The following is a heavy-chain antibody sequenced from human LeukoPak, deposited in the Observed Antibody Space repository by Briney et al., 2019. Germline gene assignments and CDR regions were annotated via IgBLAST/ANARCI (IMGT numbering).Heavy chain of an antibody. J-gene: IGHJ4*02. CDR2: IKSKTDDGTT. CDR3: TRDADGGPIY. D-gene: IGHD4-23*01. V-gene: IGHV3-15*01. Sequence: GGSLRLSCAASGFTFSHAWLSWVRQAPGKGLEWVGRIKSKTDDGTTAYAAPVKGRFIISRDDSKNTLYLQMNSLKTEDTAVYYCTRDADGGPIYWGQGTLVTVSS. CDR1: GFTFSHAW.